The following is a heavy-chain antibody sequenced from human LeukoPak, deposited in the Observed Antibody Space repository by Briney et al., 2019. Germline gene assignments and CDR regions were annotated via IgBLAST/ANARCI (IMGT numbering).Heavy chain of an antibody. Sequence: PGRSLRLSCAASGFTFSSYGMQWVRQAPGKGLEWVAVIWPDGSNKYYADSVKGRFTISRDNSKSTLYLQMNSLRAEDTAVYYCARNRPAYYFDYWGQGSLVTVSS. CDR3: ARNRPAYYFDY. J-gene: IGHJ4*02. V-gene: IGHV3-33*01. CDR2: IWPDGSNK. CDR1: GFTFSSYG.